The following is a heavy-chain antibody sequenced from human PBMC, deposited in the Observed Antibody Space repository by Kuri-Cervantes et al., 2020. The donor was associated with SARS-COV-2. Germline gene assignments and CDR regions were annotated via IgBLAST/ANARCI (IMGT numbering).Heavy chain of an antibody. CDR1: GFTFSSYA. CDR3: AKMQGGHTSDSFFTHYMDV. J-gene: IGHJ6*03. D-gene: IGHD5-18*01. V-gene: IGHV3-23*01. CDR2: ISGSGGST. Sequence: GGSLRLSCAASGFTFSSYAMSGVRQAPGKGLEWVSAISGSGGSTYYADSVKGRFTISRDNSKNTLYLQMNSLRAEDTAVYYCAKMQGGHTSDSFFTHYMDVWGQGGTVTVSS.